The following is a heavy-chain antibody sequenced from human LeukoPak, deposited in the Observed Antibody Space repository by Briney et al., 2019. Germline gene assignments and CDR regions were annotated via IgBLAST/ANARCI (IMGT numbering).Heavy chain of an antibody. V-gene: IGHV3-13*01. J-gene: IGHJ2*01. Sequence: LPGGSLRLSCAASGFTFSSYDMHWVRQATGKGLEWVSAIGTAGDTYYPGSVKGRFTISREKAKNSLYLQMNSLRAGDTAVYYCARVASGYCSGGSCYSFTRYWYFDLWGRGTLVTVSS. CDR3: ARVASGYCSGGSCYSFTRYWYFDL. D-gene: IGHD2-15*01. CDR1: GFTFSSYD. CDR2: IGTAGDT.